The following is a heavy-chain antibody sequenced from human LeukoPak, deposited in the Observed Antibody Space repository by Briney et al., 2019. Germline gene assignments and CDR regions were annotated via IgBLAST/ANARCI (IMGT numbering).Heavy chain of an antibody. D-gene: IGHD3-10*01. CDR1: GGSLSSYY. J-gene: IGHJ5*01. CDR3: ARDLTTNILSLKARGENWFDP. CDR2: IYAGGST. Sequence: SETLSLTCSVSGGSLSSYYWSWIRQPAGKGLEWIGRIYAGGSTNCNPSLKSRFTMAIDTSKNQFSLKVSSLPAADTAVYYCARDLTTNILSLKARGENWFDPWGQGTLVTVSS. V-gene: IGHV4-4*07.